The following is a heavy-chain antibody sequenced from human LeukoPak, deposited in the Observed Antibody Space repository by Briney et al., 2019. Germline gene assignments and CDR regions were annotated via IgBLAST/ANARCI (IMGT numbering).Heavy chain of an antibody. CDR3: AKGNLALFVRASFDY. CDR1: GFTFNNYG. CDR2: ISYDGSNE. J-gene: IGHJ4*02. Sequence: GGSLRLSCAASGFTFNNYGMHWVRLAPGKGLEWVAVISYDGSNEYYADSVKGRFAISRDNSKNALYLQMNSLRAEDTAVYHCAKGNLALFVRASFDYWGQGTLVTVSS. V-gene: IGHV3-30*18. D-gene: IGHD3-3*02.